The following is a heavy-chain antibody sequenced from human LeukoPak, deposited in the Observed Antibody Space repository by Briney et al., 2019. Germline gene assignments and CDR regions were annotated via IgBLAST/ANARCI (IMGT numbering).Heavy chain of an antibody. CDR2: ISSSSSTI. D-gene: IGHD2-15*01. CDR1: GFTFSSYS. J-gene: IGHJ3*02. CDR3: ASPGFRYCSGGSCYGYHAFDI. Sequence: GGSLRLSCAASGFTFSSYSMNWVRQAPGKGLEWVSYISSSSSTIYYADSVKGRFTISRDNAENSLYLQMNSLRAEDTAVYYCASPGFRYCSGGSCYGYHAFDIWGQGTMVTVSS. V-gene: IGHV3-48*01.